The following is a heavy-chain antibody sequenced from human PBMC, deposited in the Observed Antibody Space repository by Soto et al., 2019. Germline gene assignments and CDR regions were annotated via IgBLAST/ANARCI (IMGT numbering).Heavy chain of an antibody. CDR2: INPNSGGT. CDR3: ARACGSGSYGYYYGMDV. J-gene: IGHJ6*02. Sequence: WASVKVSCKASGYTFTGYYMHWVRQAPGQGLEWMGWINPNSGGTNYAQKFQGRVTMTRDTSISTAYMELSRLRSDDTAVYYCARACGSGSYGYYYGMDVWGQGTTFTVSS. V-gene: IGHV1-2*02. CDR1: GYTFTGYY. D-gene: IGHD3-10*01.